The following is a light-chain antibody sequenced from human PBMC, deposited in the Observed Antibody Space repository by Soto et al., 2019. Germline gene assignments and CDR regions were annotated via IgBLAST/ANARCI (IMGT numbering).Light chain of an antibody. CDR2: DVN. CDR1: SSDVGGYNY. V-gene: IGLV2-8*01. Sequence: QSALTQPPSASGSPGQSVTISCTGTSSDVGGYNYFSWYQQHPGKAPKLMIYDVNKRPSGVPDRFSGSKSGNTASLTVSGLQADDEADDYCSSHAGSDNPFVFGTGTKLTVL. J-gene: IGLJ1*01. CDR3: SSHAGSDNPFV.